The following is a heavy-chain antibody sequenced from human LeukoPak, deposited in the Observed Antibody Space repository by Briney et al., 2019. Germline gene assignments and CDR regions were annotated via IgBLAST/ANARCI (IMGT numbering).Heavy chain of an antibody. D-gene: IGHD6-19*01. CDR2: IGWNSESK. CDR1: GFTFDEYT. CDR3: TKDRSRSYSSFDA. J-gene: IGHJ4*02. V-gene: IGHV3-43*01. Sequence: GGSLRLSCAASGFTFDEYTMHWVRQVPGKGLEWVSVIGWNSESKYYLESVKGRFTISRDNSKNSLYLQMNSLRVEDTGFYYCTKDRSRSYSSFDAWGQGTLVAVSS.